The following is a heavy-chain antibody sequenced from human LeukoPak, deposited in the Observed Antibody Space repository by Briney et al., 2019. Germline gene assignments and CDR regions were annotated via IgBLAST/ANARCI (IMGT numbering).Heavy chain of an antibody. CDR3: ARGHGGTMIVVVPYFDY. CDR2: INHSGST. J-gene: IGHJ4*02. Sequence: PSETLSLTCAVYGGSFSGYYWSWIRQPPGKGLEWIGEINHSGSTNYNPSLKSRVTISVDTSKNQFTLKLSSVTAADTAVYYCARGHGGTMIVVVPYFDYWGQGTLVTVSS. V-gene: IGHV4-34*01. D-gene: IGHD3-22*01. CDR1: GGSFSGYY.